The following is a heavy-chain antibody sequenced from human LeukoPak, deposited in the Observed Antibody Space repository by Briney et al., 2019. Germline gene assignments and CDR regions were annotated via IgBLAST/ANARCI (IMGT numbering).Heavy chain of an antibody. V-gene: IGHV4-4*07. CDR2: PYTSGSN. J-gene: IGHJ6*03. CDR1: GGSISNYY. Sequence: SETLSLTCTVSGGSISNYYWSWIRQPAGGTLEWIGRPYTSGSNHYNPSLKSRVTMSVDTSKNQFSLKLDSVTAADTAVYYCARDVRRSSSSSNSYYYYMDVWGKGTTVTVSS. D-gene: IGHD6-6*01. CDR3: ARDVRRSSSSSNSYYYYMDV.